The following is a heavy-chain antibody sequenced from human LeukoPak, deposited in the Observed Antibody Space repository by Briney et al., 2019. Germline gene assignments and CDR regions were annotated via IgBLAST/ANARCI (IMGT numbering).Heavy chain of an antibody. V-gene: IGHV4-31*03. J-gene: IGHJ3*02. CDR2: IYSSVTT. CDR3: ARSWRSGNDAFDI. Sequence: SETLSLTCTVSGGSINSGDYYWSWIRQHPGEGLEWIGYIYSSVTTYYSPSLKSRVIISIDTSKNRLSLMLNSVTAADTAVYYCARSWRSGNDAFDIWGQGTVVTVSS. D-gene: IGHD1-14*01. CDR1: GGSINSGDYY.